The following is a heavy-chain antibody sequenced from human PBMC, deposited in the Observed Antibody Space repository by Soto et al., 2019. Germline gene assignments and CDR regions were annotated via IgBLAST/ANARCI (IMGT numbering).Heavy chain of an antibody. Sequence: QMQLVQSGPEVKKPGTSVKVSCKASGFTFTSSAMQWVRQARGQRLEWIGWIVVGSGNTNYAQKFQERVTITRDMSTSTAYMELSSLGSEDTAVYYCAATEYCSGGSCYLSDAFDIWGQGTMVTVSS. CDR2: IVVGSGNT. V-gene: IGHV1-58*02. CDR1: GFTFTSSA. J-gene: IGHJ3*02. D-gene: IGHD2-15*01. CDR3: AATEYCSGGSCYLSDAFDI.